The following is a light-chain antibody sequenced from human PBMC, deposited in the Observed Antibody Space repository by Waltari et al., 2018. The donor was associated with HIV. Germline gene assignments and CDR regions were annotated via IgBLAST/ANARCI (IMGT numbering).Light chain of an antibody. CDR1: SLRDYY. J-gene: IGLJ1*01. Sequence: SSDLTQDPDVSVALGQTVRITCQGDSLRDYYASWYQQKPGQAPILVSYGNGDRPSGIPDRFSGSRSGITASLTITGAQAEDEADYYCNSRDRSGNHLFAAGTTVTVL. V-gene: IGLV3-19*01. CDR2: GNG. CDR3: NSRDRSGNHL.